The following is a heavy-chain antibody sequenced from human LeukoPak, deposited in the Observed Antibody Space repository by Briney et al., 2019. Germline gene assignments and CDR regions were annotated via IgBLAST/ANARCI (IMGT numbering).Heavy chain of an antibody. V-gene: IGHV3-48*03. Sequence: GGSLRLSWAASGFTFSIYEMNWVRQAPGKGLEWVSYISSSGSTIYYADSLKGRFTIPRDNAKNSLYLQMNSLRAEDTGVYYCARAPEMATSLVDYWGQGPVVTVSS. J-gene: IGHJ4*02. CDR1: GFTFSIYE. CDR3: ARAPEMATSLVDY. CDR2: ISSSGSTI. D-gene: IGHD5-24*01.